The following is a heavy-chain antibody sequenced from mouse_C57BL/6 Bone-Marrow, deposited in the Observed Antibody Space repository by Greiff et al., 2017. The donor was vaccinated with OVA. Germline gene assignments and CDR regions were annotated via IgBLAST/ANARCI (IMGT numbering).Heavy chain of an antibody. Sequence: QVHVKQPGAELVKPGASVKMSCKASGYTFTSYWITWVKQRPGQGLEWIGDIYPGSGSTNYNEKFKSKATLTVDTSSSTAYMQLSSLTSEDSAVYYCARGHYYGSSYPAWFAYWGQGTLVTVSA. J-gene: IGHJ3*01. CDR2: IYPGSGST. CDR3: ARGHYYGSSYPAWFAY. D-gene: IGHD1-1*01. V-gene: IGHV1-55*01. CDR1: GYTFTSYW.